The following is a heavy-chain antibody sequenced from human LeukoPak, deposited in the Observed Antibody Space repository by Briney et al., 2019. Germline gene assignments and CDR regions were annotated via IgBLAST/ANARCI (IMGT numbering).Heavy chain of an antibody. CDR3: ARDLGSSSWYVQGFLDV. CDR2: ISSSSSTI. Sequence: GGSLRLSCAASGLTFSSHWMHWVRQAPGKGLVWVSYISSSSSTIYYADSVKGRFTISRDNAKNSLYLQINSLRAEGTAVHYCARDLGSSSWYVQGFLDVWGQGTTVTVSS. D-gene: IGHD6-13*01. CDR1: GLTFSSHW. V-gene: IGHV3-48*01. J-gene: IGHJ6*02.